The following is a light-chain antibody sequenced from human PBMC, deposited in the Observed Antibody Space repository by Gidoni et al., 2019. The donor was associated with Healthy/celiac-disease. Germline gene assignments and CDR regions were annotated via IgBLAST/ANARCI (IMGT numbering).Light chain of an antibody. CDR1: NSDVGGYNY. J-gene: IGLJ2*01. CDR2: DVS. Sequence: QSALTHPASVSGSPGQSITISCTGTNSDVGGYNYVSWYQQHPGKAPKLMIYDVSNRPSGVSNRFSGSKSGNTASLTISGLQAEDEADYYCSSYTSSSTPVVFGGGTKLTVL. V-gene: IGLV2-14*03. CDR3: SSYTSSSTPVV.